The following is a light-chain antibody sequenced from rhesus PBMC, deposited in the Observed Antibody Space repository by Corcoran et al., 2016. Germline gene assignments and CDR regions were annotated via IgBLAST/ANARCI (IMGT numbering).Light chain of an antibody. CDR3: QQYSNWPLT. CDR1: QSVSSY. CDR2: GAS. V-gene: IGKV3S9*01. Sequence: EIVMTQSPSTLSLSPGERATLSCRASQSVSSYVAWYQQKPGKAPRPLINGASSRATGIPDRFSGSGSGTDFTLTNSSLEPEDFAVYYCQQYSNWPLTFGGGTKVEIK. J-gene: IGKJ4*01.